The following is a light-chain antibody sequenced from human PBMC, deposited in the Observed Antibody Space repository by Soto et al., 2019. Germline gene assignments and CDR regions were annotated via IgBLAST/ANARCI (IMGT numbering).Light chain of an antibody. J-gene: IGLJ1*01. CDR1: SSNIGSNT. CDR3: AAWDDSLNGQV. V-gene: IGLV1-44*01. Sequence: QYVLTQPPSASGTPGQRVTISCSGSSSNIGSNTVNWYQQLPGTAPKLLIYSNNQRPSGVPDRFSGSKSGTSASLAISGLQSEDEADYYCAAWDDSLNGQVFGTGTKLTVL. CDR2: SNN.